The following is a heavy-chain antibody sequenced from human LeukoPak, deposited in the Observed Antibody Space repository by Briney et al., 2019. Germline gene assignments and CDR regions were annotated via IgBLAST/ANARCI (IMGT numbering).Heavy chain of an antibody. Sequence: SETLSLTCSVSGGSIYTNDYYWGWIRQPPGKGLEWIGHIFYTGHTYYNPSLKSRVTISVDTSKNQFSLKLSSVTAADTAVYYCARVYSGSYKWFDPWGQGTLVTVSS. J-gene: IGHJ5*02. D-gene: IGHD1-26*01. CDR3: ARVYSGSYKWFDP. V-gene: IGHV4-39*07. CDR2: IFYTGHT. CDR1: GGSIYTNDYY.